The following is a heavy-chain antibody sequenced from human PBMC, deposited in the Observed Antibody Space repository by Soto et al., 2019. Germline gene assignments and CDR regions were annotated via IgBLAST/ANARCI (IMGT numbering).Heavy chain of an antibody. D-gene: IGHD3-10*01. CDR1: GFTFSSYG. CDR3: ARGPFQRITTVRGVKVGDY. CDR2: IWYDGSNK. J-gene: IGHJ4*02. V-gene: IGHV3-33*01. Sequence: QVQLVESGGGVVQPGRSLRLSCAASGFTFSSYGMHWVRQAPGKGLEWVAVIWYDGSNKYYADSVKGRFTISRDNSKNTLYLQMNSLRAEDTAVYYCARGPFQRITTVRGVKVGDYWGQGTLVTVSS.